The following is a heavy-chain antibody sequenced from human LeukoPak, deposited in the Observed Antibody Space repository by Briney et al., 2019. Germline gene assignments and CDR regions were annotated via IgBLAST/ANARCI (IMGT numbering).Heavy chain of an antibody. V-gene: IGHV4-59*08. Sequence: PLETLSLTCTASGGSISRYFWSWIQQPPGKGLECLGYIYYTGGTNYNPSVKCRGTIPVDTAKNQFRLTLNSVTAAATAVDYFASNALTSSSIPYYDFWGEGARVTVSS. CDR1: GGSISRYF. CDR2: IYYTGGT. CDR3: ASNALTSSSIPYYDF. D-gene: IGHD2-21*01. J-gene: IGHJ4*02.